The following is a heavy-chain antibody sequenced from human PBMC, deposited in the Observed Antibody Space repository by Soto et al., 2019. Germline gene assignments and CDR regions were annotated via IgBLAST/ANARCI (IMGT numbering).Heavy chain of an antibody. CDR2: IYHSGST. D-gene: IGHD3-3*01. CDR1: GGSISSGGYS. V-gene: IGHV4-30-2*01. J-gene: IGHJ4*02. CDR3: ARSRTAYDFWSGYYEPNYFDY. Sequence: SETLSLTCAVSGGSISSGGYSWSWIRQPPGKGLEWIGYIYHSGSTYYNPSLKSRVTISVDRSKNQFSLKLSSVTAADTAVYYCARSRTAYDFWSGYYEPNYFDYWGQGTLVTVSS.